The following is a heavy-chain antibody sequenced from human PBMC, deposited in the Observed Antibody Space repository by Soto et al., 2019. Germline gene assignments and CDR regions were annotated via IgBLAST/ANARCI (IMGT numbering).Heavy chain of an antibody. J-gene: IGHJ4*02. CDR1: GFTLSNTW. V-gene: IGHV3-15*01. Sequence: EVQLVESGGGLVKPGASLRLSRAASGFTLSNTWMTWVRQAPGKGLEWVGRIKSKTEGGTTDYAEPVKGRFTISRDDSKNTLYLQMNSMNSEYTAVYYCSTYTYGYIPLWGPGALVTVSS. D-gene: IGHD5-18*01. CDR2: IKSKTEGGTT. CDR3: STYTYGYIPL.